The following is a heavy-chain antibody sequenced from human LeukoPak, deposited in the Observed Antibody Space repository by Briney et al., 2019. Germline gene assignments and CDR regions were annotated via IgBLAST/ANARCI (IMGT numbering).Heavy chain of an antibody. V-gene: IGHV3-15*01. Sequence: PGGPLRLSCAASGFTFSNVWMNWVRQAPGKGLEWVGRIKSKTDGGATDYAAPVKGRFIISRDDSKNTLYLQMSSLETEDTALYYCTTLGPGGWSGKMDNWGQGTLVTVSS. D-gene: IGHD6-19*01. CDR3: TTLGPGGWSGKMDN. CDR1: GFTFSNVW. CDR2: IKSKTDGGAT. J-gene: IGHJ4*02.